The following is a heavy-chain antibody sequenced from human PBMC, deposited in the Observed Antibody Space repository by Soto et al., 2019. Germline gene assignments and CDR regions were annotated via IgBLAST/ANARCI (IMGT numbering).Heavy chain of an antibody. D-gene: IGHD2-15*01. Sequence: PGGSLRLSCAASGFTFGDYAMSWFRQAPGKGLEWVGFIRSKAYGGTTEYAASVKGRFTISRDDSKSIAYLQMNSLKTEDTAVYYCTRDRFWLLDLYYYYYMDVWGKGTTVTVSS. V-gene: IGHV3-49*03. CDR2: IRSKAYGGTT. CDR3: TRDRFWLLDLYYYYYMDV. J-gene: IGHJ6*03. CDR1: GFTFGDYA.